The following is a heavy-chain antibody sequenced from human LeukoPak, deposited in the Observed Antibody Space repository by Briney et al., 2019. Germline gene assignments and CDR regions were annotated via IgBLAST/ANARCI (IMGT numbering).Heavy chain of an antibody. CDR2: TLYDGSST. CDR1: GFTFNIYP. Sequence: GRSLRLSCAASGFTFNIYPMHWVRQAPGEGPEWVAVTLYDGSSTDYADSMKGRFTMSRDNAKNTLYLQMNSLRPEDTGIYYCARGNVAVARNLIDFWGQGTLVTVSS. CDR3: ARGNVAVARNLIDF. V-gene: IGHV3-30*04. J-gene: IGHJ4*02. D-gene: IGHD6-19*01.